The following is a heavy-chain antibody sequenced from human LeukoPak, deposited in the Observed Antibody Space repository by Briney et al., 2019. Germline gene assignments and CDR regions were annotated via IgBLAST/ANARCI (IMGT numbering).Heavy chain of an antibody. Sequence: PGGSLRLSCAASGFTFSSYWMSWVRQAPGKGLEWVANIKQDGSEKYYVDSVKGRFTISRDNAKNSLYLQMNSLRVEDTAVYYCASARRKQWLENFFFDYWGQGTLVTVSS. CDR2: IKQDGSEK. CDR1: GFTFSSYW. V-gene: IGHV3-7*01. J-gene: IGHJ4*02. CDR3: ASARRKQWLENFFFDY. D-gene: IGHD6-19*01.